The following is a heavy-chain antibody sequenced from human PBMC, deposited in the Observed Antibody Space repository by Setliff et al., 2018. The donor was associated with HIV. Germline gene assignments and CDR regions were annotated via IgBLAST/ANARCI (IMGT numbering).Heavy chain of an antibody. J-gene: IGHJ4*02. D-gene: IGHD6-19*01. V-gene: IGHV3-23*01. Sequence: GGSLRLSCAASGFNFGSYAINWVRQAPGKGLEWVSGIDGSGGSTYYADSVKGRFTMSRDYSKNTIHLQMRSLRAEDSAVYYCAKSASWDLRGWLHWGQGTLVTVSS. CDR2: IDGSGGST. CDR3: AKSASWDLRGWLH. CDR1: GFNFGSYA.